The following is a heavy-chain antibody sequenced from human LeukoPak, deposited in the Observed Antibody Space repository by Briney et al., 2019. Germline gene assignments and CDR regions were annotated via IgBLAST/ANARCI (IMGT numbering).Heavy chain of an antibody. J-gene: IGHJ5*02. CDR1: GFTFGDYA. CDR2: IRSKAYGGTT. Sequence: GGSLRLSCTASGFTFGDYAMSWFRQAPGKGLERVGFIRSKAYGGTTEYAASVKGRFTISRDDSKSIAYLQMNSLKTEDTAVYYCTRTAIYCSSTSCYRGWFDPWGQGTLVTVSS. CDR3: TRTAIYCSSTSCYRGWFDP. D-gene: IGHD2-2*01. V-gene: IGHV3-49*03.